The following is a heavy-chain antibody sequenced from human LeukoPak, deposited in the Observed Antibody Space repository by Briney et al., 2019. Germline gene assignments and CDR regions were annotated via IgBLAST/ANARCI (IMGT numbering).Heavy chain of an antibody. CDR1: GFSFNDYG. V-gene: IGHV3-20*04. CDR2: IKWNGGST. D-gene: IGHD2-15*01. J-gene: IGHJ4*02. Sequence: GGSLRLSCAASGFSFNDYGMSWVRQAPGKGLEWVSGIKWNGGSTGYADSVKGRFTISRDNAKNSLYLQMNRRRAEDMALYYCASGYNSVGGFYFDYWGQGTLVTVSS. CDR3: ASGYNSVGGFYFDY.